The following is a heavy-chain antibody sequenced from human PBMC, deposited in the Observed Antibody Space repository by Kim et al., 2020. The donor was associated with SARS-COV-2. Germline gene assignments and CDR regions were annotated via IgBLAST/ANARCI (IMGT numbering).Heavy chain of an antibody. Sequence: SETLSLTCTVSGGSISSSGNYWTWIRQHPGKGLEWIGYIYAGGSTFYNPSLKSRVTISFDPSANQFSLRLTSVTAADTAVYYCARDRLDYYYGLDVWGQGTTVTVSS. V-gene: IGHV4-31*03. CDR1: GGSISSSGNY. J-gene: IGHJ6*02. D-gene: IGHD3-9*01. CDR3: ARDRLDYYYGLDV. CDR2: IYAGGST.